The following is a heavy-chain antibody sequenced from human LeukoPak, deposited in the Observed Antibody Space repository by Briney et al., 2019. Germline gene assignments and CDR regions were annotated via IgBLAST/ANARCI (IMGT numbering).Heavy chain of an antibody. CDR2: ISGSGFST. D-gene: IGHD3-22*01. Sequence: GGSLRLSCAASGFTFSGSAMHWVRQAPGKGLEWVSTISGSGFSTYSADSVQGRFTISRDNSKNTLYLQMNSLRAEDTAVYYCAKDPYTYFYDSSGYNFDYWGQGTLVTVSS. J-gene: IGHJ4*02. CDR3: AKDPYTYFYDSSGYNFDY. CDR1: GFTFSGSA. V-gene: IGHV3-23*01.